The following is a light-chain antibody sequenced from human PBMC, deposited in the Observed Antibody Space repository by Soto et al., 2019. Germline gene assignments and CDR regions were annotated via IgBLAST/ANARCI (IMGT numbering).Light chain of an antibody. V-gene: IGKV3-15*01. J-gene: IGKJ5*01. CDR3: QQSYSTWIT. CDR2: SAS. Sequence: EIVMTQSPATLSVSPGERATLSCRASQSVSSYLAWYQQKPGQAPRLLIYSASTRATGIPARFSGSGSGTEFTLTISSLQPEDFATYYCQQSYSTWITFGQGTRLEIK. CDR1: QSVSSY.